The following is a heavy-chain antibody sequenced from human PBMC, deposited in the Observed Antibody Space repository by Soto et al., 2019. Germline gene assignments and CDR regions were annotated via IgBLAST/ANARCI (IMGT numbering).Heavy chain of an antibody. J-gene: IGHJ5*02. CDR2: ISSSSSTI. D-gene: IGHD6-13*01. CDR3: ARGQYSSSWWGDWFDP. V-gene: IGHV3-48*02. Sequence: GSLRLSCAASGFTFSSYSMNWVRQAPGKGLEWVSYISSSSSTIYYADSVKGRFTISRDNAKKSLYLQMNSLRDEDTAVYYCARGQYSSSWWGDWFDPWGQGTLVTVSS. CDR1: GFTFSSYS.